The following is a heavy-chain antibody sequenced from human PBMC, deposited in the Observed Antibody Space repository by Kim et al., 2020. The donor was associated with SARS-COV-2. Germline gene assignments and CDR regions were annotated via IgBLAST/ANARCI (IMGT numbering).Heavy chain of an antibody. CDR3: VKAGLWSGFSH. CDR2: SNEIGHST. CDR1: GFTLSDYA. D-gene: IGHD3-3*01. V-gene: IGHV3-64D*09. Sequence: GGSLRLSCSASGFTLSDYAMQLVRKAPWKGLEFVSASNEIGHSTYYADSLKDRFTISRDNSKNVVDLQMSSLRLDDTAVYHGVKAGLWSGFSHWGLRTLVTGSS. J-gene: IGHJ4*02.